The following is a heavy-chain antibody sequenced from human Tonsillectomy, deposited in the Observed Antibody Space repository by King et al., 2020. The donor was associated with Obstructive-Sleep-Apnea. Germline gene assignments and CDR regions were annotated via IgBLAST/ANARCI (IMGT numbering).Heavy chain of an antibody. V-gene: IGHV4-39*07. Sequence: LQLQESGPGLVKPSETLSLTCTVSGGSISSSSYYWGWIRQPPGKGLEWIGSIYYSGSTYYNPSLKSRVTISVDTSKNQFSLKLSSVTAADTAVYYCACWYCGGDCYSVGSSNFDYWGQGTLVTVSS. CDR2: IYYSGST. CDR1: GGSISSSSYY. D-gene: IGHD2-21*02. J-gene: IGHJ4*02. CDR3: ACWYCGGDCYSVGSSNFDY.